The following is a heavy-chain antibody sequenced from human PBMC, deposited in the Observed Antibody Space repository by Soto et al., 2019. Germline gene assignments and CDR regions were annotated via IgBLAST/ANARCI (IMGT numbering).Heavy chain of an antibody. V-gene: IGHV3-43*01. D-gene: IGHD2-2*01. CDR2: ISWDGGST. J-gene: IGHJ6*02. Sequence: GGSLRLSCAASGFTFDDYTMHWVRQAPGKGLEWVSLISWDGGSTYYADSVKGRFTISRDNSKNSLYLQMNSLRTEDTALYYCAKDKKMPYYYYGMDVWGQGTTVTVSS. CDR3: AKDKKMPYYYYGMDV. CDR1: GFTFDDYT.